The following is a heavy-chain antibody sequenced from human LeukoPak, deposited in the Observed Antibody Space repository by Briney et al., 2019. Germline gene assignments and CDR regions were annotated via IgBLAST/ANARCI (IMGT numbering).Heavy chain of an antibody. CDR1: GFTFSSYW. D-gene: IGHD3-10*01. V-gene: IGHV3-74*01. CDR2: INSDGSST. J-gene: IGHJ3*02. CDR3: ARDVYYGSGSYSNDAFDI. Sequence: GGSLRLSCAASGFTFSSYWMRWVRQAPGKGLVWVSRINSDGSSTSYADSVKCRFAISRDNAKNTLYLQMNSLRAEDMAVYYCARDVYYGSGSYSNDAFDIWGQGTMVTVSS.